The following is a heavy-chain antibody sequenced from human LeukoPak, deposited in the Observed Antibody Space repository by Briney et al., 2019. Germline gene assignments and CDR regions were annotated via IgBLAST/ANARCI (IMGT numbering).Heavy chain of an antibody. V-gene: IGHV4-39*01. CDR3: ARLSGTYPSVAFNI. D-gene: IGHD1-26*01. J-gene: IGHJ3*02. Sequence: SETLSLTCTVSGGSINSRIYYWGWIRQPPGKGLEWIGSIYYSGSTYYNPSLKSRVTISVDTSRNQFSLKLNSLTAADTALYYCARLSGTYPSVAFNIWGQETMVIVSS. CDR2: IYYSGST. CDR1: GGSINSRIYY.